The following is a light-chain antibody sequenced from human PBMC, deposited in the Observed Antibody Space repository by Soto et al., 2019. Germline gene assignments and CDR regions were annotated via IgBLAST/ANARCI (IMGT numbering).Light chain of an antibody. CDR3: QQTYITPRT. V-gene: IGKV3-20*01. J-gene: IGKJ1*01. CDR2: DAS. CDR1: QSVSGRF. Sequence: EIVLTQSPGTLSLSPGERATLSCRASQSVSGRFLTWYQQKGGQAPRLLIYDASNRATGIPARFSGSGSGTDFTLTISSLQPEDFATYYCQQTYITPRTFGQGTKVDNK.